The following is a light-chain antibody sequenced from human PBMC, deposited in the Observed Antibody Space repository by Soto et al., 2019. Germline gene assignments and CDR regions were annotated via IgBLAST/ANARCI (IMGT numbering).Light chain of an antibody. V-gene: IGKV4-1*01. CDR1: QNVLFNSNNKNY. CDR2: WAS. CDR3: QHYYSSLPT. J-gene: IGKJ1*01. Sequence: DIVMTQSPDSLAVSLGERATINCKSSQNVLFNSNNKNYLAWYQLKPGQSPKLLIYWASTRESGVPDRFSGSRSGTDFPLTISTLQTEYVALYYYQHYYSSLPTFGQGTKVEIK.